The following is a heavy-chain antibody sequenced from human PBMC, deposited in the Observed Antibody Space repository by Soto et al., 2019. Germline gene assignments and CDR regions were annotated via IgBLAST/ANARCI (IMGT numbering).Heavy chain of an antibody. D-gene: IGHD4-4*01. CDR1: GGSISSGDYY. V-gene: IGHV4-30-4*01. Sequence: SETLSLTCTVSGGSISSGDYYWSWIRQPPGKGLEWIGYIYYSGSTYYNPSLKSRVTISVDTSKNQFSLKLSSVTAADTAVYYCASNFQVGYSDNWFDPWGQGTLVTVSS. CDR2: IYYSGST. CDR3: ASNFQVGYSDNWFDP. J-gene: IGHJ5*02.